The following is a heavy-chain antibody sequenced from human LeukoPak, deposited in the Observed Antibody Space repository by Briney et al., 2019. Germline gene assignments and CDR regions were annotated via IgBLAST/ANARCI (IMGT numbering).Heavy chain of an antibody. CDR1: GFTFSSYG. D-gene: IGHD2-2*01. Sequence: GGSLRLSCAASGFTFSSYGMHWVRQAPGKGLEWVAVISYDGSNKYYADSVKGRFTFSRDNSKNTLYLQMNSLRAEDTAVYYCAKDQGGIVVVPAAMAYWGQGTLVTVSS. CDR3: AKDQGGIVVVPAAMAY. CDR2: ISYDGSNK. J-gene: IGHJ4*02. V-gene: IGHV3-30*18.